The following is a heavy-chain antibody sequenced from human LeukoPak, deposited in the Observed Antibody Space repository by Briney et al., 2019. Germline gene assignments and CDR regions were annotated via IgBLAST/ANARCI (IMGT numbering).Heavy chain of an antibody. V-gene: IGHV5-51*01. Sequence: GESLKISCKGSGYSFTSYWIGWVRQMPGKGLEWMGIIYPGDSDTRYSPSFQGQVTISADKSISTAYLQWSSLKASDTAMYYCARLSDDSSGYYYNYYYYMDVWGKGTTVTVSS. D-gene: IGHD3-22*01. J-gene: IGHJ6*03. CDR1: GYSFTSYW. CDR2: IYPGDSDT. CDR3: ARLSDDSSGYYYNYYYYMDV.